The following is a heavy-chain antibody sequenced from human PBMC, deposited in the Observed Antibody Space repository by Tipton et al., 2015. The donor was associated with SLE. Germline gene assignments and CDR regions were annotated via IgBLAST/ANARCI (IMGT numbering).Heavy chain of an antibody. CDR2: IYYSGST. V-gene: IGHV4-61*01. Sequence: TLSLTCTVSGGSVSSGRYYWSWIRQPPGKGLEWIGYIYYSGSTNYNPSLKSRVTISVDTSKNQFSLKLSSVTAADTAVYYCASTGLGYCSGGSCYRWGQGTLVTVSS. J-gene: IGHJ5*02. D-gene: IGHD2-15*01. CDR3: ASTGLGYCSGGSCYR. CDR1: GGSVSSGRYY.